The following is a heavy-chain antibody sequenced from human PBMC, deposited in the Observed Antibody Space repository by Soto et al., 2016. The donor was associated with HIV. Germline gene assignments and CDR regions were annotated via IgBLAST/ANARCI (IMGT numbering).Heavy chain of an antibody. V-gene: IGHV3-66*01. Sequence: EVQLVESGGGLVQPGGSLRLSCAVSGFIVSNYYMSWVRQAPGKGAGVGSQFFHSGGSTYYADSVKGRFTISRDTSRNTLSLQMSNLRAEDTAVYYCARGGTYYENSGLAYWGQGTLVTVSS. CDR2: FHSGGST. CDR3: ARGGTYYENSGLAY. J-gene: IGHJ4*02. D-gene: IGHD3-22*01. CDR1: GFIVSNYY.